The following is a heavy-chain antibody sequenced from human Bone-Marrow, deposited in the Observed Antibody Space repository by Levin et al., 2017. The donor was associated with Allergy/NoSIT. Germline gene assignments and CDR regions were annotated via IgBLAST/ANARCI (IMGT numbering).Heavy chain of an antibody. V-gene: IGHV3-21*01. Sequence: GGSLRLSCAASGFTFNNYHMNWLRQAPGKGLEWVASISSNSSYIFYADSVKGRFTISRDNAKNSLFLQMNSLTAEDTALYYCASGSGFRGYTYGAFYFASWGQGTLVTVSS. CDR1: GFTFNNYH. D-gene: IGHD5-18*01. J-gene: IGHJ4*02. CDR2: ISSNSSYI. CDR3: ASGSGFRGYTYGAFYFAS.